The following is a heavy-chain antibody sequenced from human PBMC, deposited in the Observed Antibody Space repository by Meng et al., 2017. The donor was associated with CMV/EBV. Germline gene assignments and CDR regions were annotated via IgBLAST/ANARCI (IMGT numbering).Heavy chain of an antibody. CDR2: ISYDGSNK. CDR3: ARDLFGVVSTHTYYYYGMDV. CDR1: GFTFSSYS. J-gene: IGHJ6*02. V-gene: IGHV3-30*03. D-gene: IGHD3-3*01. Sequence: GESLKISCAASGFTFSSYSMNWVRQAPGKGLEWVAVISYDGSNKYYADSVKGRFTISRDNSKNTLYLQMNSLRAEDTAVYYCARDLFGVVSTHTYYYYGMDVWGQGTTVTVSS.